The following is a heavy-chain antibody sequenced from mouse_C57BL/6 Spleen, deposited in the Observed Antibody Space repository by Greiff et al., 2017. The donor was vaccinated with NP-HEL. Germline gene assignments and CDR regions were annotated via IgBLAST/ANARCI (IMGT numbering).Heavy chain of an antibody. D-gene: IGHD1-1*01. Sequence: QVHVKQPGAELVKPGASVKMSCKASGYTFTSYWITWVKQRPGQGLEWIGDIYPGSGSTNYNEKFKSKATLTVDTSSSTAYMQLSSLTSEDSAVYYCARTTVSYYFDYWGQGTTLTVSS. V-gene: IGHV1-55*01. CDR1: GYTFTSYW. CDR2: IYPGSGST. J-gene: IGHJ2*01. CDR3: ARTTVSYYFDY.